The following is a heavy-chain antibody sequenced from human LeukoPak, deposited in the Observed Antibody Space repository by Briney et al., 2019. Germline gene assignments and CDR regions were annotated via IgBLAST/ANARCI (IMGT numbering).Heavy chain of an antibody. CDR2: VGNDEKTI. J-gene: IGHJ4*02. Sequence: PGGSLRLSCAASGFTFTGHSMHWVRQAPGKGLEWVAVVGNDEKTIFYADSLKGRFTISRDNSKNTLFLQMNSLRDEDTAVYYCARGGPAAGRFDYWGQGTLVTVSS. V-gene: IGHV3-30*04. CDR1: GFTFTGHS. CDR3: ARGGPAAGRFDY. D-gene: IGHD6-13*01.